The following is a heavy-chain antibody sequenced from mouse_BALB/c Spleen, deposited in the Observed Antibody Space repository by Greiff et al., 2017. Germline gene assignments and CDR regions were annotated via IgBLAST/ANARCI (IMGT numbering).Heavy chain of an antibody. D-gene: IGHD2-1*01. CDR3: ARRGIYSYAMDY. CDR2: ISYSGST. CDR1: GYSITSDYA. V-gene: IGHV3-2*02. Sequence: EVMLVESGPGLVKPSQSLSLTCTVTGYSITSDYAWNWIRQFPGNKLEWMGYISYSGSTSYNPSLKSRISITRDTSKNQFFLQLNSVTTEDTATYYCARRGIYSYAMDYWGQGTSVTVSS. J-gene: IGHJ4*01.